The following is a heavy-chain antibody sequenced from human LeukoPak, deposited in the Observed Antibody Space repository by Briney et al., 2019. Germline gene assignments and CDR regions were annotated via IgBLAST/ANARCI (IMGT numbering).Heavy chain of an antibody. CDR2: IYYTGST. V-gene: IGHV4-59*12. CDR3: AGRPGAFTFDY. Sequence: SETLSLTCTVFGGSISSFHWSWIRQPPGKGLEWIGYIYYTGSTFYNPSLKSRVTISIDTSKNQFSLKLSSVTAADTAVYYCAGRPGAFTFDYWGQGTLVTVSS. CDR1: GGSISSFH. J-gene: IGHJ4*02. D-gene: IGHD2-2*01.